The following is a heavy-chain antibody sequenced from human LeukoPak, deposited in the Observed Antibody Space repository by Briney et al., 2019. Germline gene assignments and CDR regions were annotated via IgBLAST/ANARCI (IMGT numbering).Heavy chain of an antibody. V-gene: IGHV1-18*01. CDR3: ARSYSSTWYSYYYYMDV. CDR2: ISAYNGNT. J-gene: IGHJ6*03. CDR1: GYTFTSYG. D-gene: IGHD6-13*01. Sequence: ASVKVSCKASGYTFTSYGISWVRQAPGQGLEWMGWISAYNGNTNYAQKLQGRVTMTTDTSTNTAYMELRSLRSGDTAVYYCARSYSSTWYSYYYYMDVWGKGTTVTVSS.